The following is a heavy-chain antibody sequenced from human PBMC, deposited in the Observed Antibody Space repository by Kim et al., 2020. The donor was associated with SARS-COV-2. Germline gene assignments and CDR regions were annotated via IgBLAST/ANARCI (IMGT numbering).Heavy chain of an antibody. V-gene: IGHV4-61*01. D-gene: IGHD4-17*01. Sequence: SETLSLTCTVSGGSVSSGSYYWSWIRQPPGKGLEWIGYIYYSGSTNYNPSLKSRVTISVDTSKNQFSLKLSSVTAADTAVYYCARAGSNYDGDYVGNWFDPWGQGTLVTVSS. CDR2: IYYSGST. CDR3: ARAGSNYDGDYVGNWFDP. J-gene: IGHJ5*02. CDR1: GGSVSSGSYY.